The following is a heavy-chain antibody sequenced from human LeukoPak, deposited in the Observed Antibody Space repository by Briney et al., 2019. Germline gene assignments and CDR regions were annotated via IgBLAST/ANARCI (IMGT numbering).Heavy chain of an antibody. CDR3: ARGPWDWNDPYFDY. CDR1: GYTFTSYY. D-gene: IGHD1-1*01. Sequence: ASVKVSCKASGYTFTSYYMHRVRQAPGQGLEWMGIINVSGGSTNYAQNFQGRVTMTRDTFTSTVYMELSSLRSEDTAVYYCARGPWDWNDPYFDYWGQGTLVTVSS. V-gene: IGHV1-46*01. J-gene: IGHJ4*02. CDR2: INVSGGST.